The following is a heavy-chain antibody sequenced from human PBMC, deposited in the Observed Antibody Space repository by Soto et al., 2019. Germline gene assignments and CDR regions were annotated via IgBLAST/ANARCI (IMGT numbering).Heavy chain of an antibody. Sequence: GGSLRLSCAASGFTFSSYWMSWVRQAPGKGLEWVANIKQDGSEKYYVDSVKGRFTISRDNAKNSMYLQMNSLRAEDTAVYYCARERSVVPAAIDYYYGMDVWGQGTTVTVSS. V-gene: IGHV3-7*01. CDR2: IKQDGSEK. D-gene: IGHD2-2*02. CDR1: GFTFSSYW. CDR3: ARERSVVPAAIDYYYGMDV. J-gene: IGHJ6*02.